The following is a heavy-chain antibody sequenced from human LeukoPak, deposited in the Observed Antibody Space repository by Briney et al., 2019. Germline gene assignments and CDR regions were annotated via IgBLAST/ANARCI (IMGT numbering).Heavy chain of an antibody. CDR1: GYSISSGSC. CDR2: IYYSGST. D-gene: IGHD3-10*01. J-gene: IGHJ4*02. V-gene: IGHV4-38-2*02. Sequence: KPSETLSLTCTVSGYSISSGSCWGWIRQPPGEGLDWIGSIYYSGSTYYNPSLKSRVTISVDTSKNQFSLKLSSVTAADTAVYYCARAAYYYGSGSYYMENHFDYWGQGTLVTVSS. CDR3: ARAAYYYGSGSYYMENHFDY.